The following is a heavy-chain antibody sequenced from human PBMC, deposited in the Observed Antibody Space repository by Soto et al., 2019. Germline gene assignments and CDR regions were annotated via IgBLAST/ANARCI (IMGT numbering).Heavy chain of an antibody. CDR3: ATYHCSSTSCSPAYFDY. CDR2: FDPEDGET. CDR1: GYTLTELS. V-gene: IGHV1-24*01. D-gene: IGHD2-2*01. Sequence: GASVKVSCKVSGYTLTELSMHWVRQAPGKGLEWMGGFDPEDGETIYAQKFQGRVTMTEDTSTDTAYMELSSLRSEDTAVYYCATYHCSSTSCSPAYFDYWGQGTLVTVSS. J-gene: IGHJ4*02.